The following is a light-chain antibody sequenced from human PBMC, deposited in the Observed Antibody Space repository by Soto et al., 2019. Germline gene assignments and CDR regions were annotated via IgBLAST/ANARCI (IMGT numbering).Light chain of an antibody. J-gene: IGLJ1*01. V-gene: IGLV2-8*01. Sequence: QSALTQPPSASGSPGQSATISCTGTSSDVGGYNYVSWYQQHPGKAPKLMIYGVTKLPSGVPDRFSGSKSGNTASLTVSGLQAEDEAYYYCSSYAGSNNYVFGTGTKVTVL. CDR2: GVT. CDR3: SSYAGSNNYV. CDR1: SSDVGGYNY.